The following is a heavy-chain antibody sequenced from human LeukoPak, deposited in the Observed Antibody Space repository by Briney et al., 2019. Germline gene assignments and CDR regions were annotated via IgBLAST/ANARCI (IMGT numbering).Heavy chain of an antibody. Sequence: SQTLSLTCTVSGGSISSGGYYWSWIRQHPGKGLEWIGYIYYSGSTYYNPSLKSRVTISVDTSKNQFSLQLSSVTAADTAVYYCARRGDGMGPSGYYRLWGQGTLVTVSS. V-gene: IGHV4-31*03. J-gene: IGHJ4*02. CDR1: GGSISSGGYY. D-gene: IGHD3-22*01. CDR2: IYYSGST. CDR3: ARRGDGMGPSGYYRL.